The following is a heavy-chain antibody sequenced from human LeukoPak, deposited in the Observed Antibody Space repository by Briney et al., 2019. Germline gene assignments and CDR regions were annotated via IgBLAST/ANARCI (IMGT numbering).Heavy chain of an antibody. CDR2: IYRGGST. CDR1: GFHLRSNY. CDR3: ASSGWALLIAFDI. J-gene: IGHJ3*02. D-gene: IGHD1-26*01. Sequence: PGGSLSLSCAASGFHLRSNYMSWARQAPGKGLEGVSDIYRGGSTYYAESVKGRFTISRDNSKNTLYLQMNSLRAENTAVYYCASSGWALLIAFDIWGQGTMVTVSS. V-gene: IGHV3-53*01.